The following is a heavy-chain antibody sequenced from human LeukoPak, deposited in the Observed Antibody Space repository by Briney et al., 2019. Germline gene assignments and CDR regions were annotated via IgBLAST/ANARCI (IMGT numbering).Heavy chain of an antibody. CDR1: GYTFTSYY. V-gene: IGHV1-46*01. J-gene: IGHJ1*01. CDR3: ARSSHIVVVTAILGEYFQH. Sequence: GASVKVFCKASGYTFTSYYMHWVRQAPGQGLEWMGIINPSGGSTSYAQKFQGRVTMTRDTSTSTVYTELSSLRSEDTAVYYCARSSHIVVVTAILGEYFQHWGQGTLVTVSS. CDR2: INPSGGST. D-gene: IGHD2-21*02.